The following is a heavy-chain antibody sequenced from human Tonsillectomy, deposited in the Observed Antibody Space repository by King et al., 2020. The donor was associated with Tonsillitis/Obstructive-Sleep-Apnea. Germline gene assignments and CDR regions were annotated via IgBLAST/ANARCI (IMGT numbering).Heavy chain of an antibody. CDR2: IYYSGST. D-gene: IGHD3-3*01. J-gene: IGHJ5*02. V-gene: IGHV4-59*01. CDR1: GGSISSYY. Sequence: QLQESGPGLVKPSETLSLTCTVSGGSISSYYWSWIRQPPGKGLEWIGYIYYSGSTNYNPSLKSRVTISVDTSKNQFSLKLSSVTAADTAVYYCAATYYDFWSGPNWFDPWGQGTLVTVSS. CDR3: AATYYDFWSGPNWFDP.